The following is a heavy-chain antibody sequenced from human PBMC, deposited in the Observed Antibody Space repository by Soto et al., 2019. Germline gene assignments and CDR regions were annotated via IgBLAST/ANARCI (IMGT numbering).Heavy chain of an antibody. V-gene: IGHV3-13*04. D-gene: IGHD3-10*01. CDR3: VRSRGGEYFGEQLS. J-gene: IGHJ4*02. CDR1: GFTFSLYD. CDR2: IGTAADT. Sequence: GGSLRLSCATSGFTFSLYDMYWVRQPTGKSLEWVSAIGTAADTYYPGSVQGRFIISRDNANSFLYLQMNSLRAGDTAVYYCVRSRGGEYFGEQLSWGQGT.